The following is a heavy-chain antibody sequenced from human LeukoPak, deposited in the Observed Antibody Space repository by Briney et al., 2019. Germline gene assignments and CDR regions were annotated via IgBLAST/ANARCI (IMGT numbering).Heavy chain of an antibody. D-gene: IGHD2-2*01. CDR1: GYTFTGYY. Sequence: ASVKVSCKASGYTFTGYYMHWVRQAPGQGLEWMGWINPNSGGTNYAQKFQGRVTMTRDTSISTAYMELSRLRSDDTAVYYCARDMGDIVVVPANLNYWGQGTLVTVSS. J-gene: IGHJ4*02. CDR3: ARDMGDIVVVPANLNY. CDR2: INPNSGGT. V-gene: IGHV1-2*02.